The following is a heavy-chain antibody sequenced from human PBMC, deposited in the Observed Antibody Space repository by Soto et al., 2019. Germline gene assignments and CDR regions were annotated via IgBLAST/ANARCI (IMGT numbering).Heavy chain of an antibody. CDR1: GGTFSSYA. V-gene: IGHV1-69*05. D-gene: IGHD6-13*01. CDR2: IIPIFGTA. CDR3: AREEAQQLATVDY. Sequence: QVQLVQSGAEVKKPGSSVKVSCKASGGTFSSYAISWVRQAPGQGLEWMGGIIPIFGTANYAQTFQGRVTXPXDXXASTAYMELSSLSSEDTAVYYCAREEAQQLATVDYWGQGTQVTVSS. J-gene: IGHJ4*02.